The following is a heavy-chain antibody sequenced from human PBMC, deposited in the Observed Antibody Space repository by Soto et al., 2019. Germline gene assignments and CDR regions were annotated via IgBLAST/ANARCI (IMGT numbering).Heavy chain of an antibody. Sequence: DSVWGSCKTSGDAFPNHGINCVRRAPGQELEWMGWINPYNANTNYAQNLQGRVTMTTDTSTSTAYMDLRSLTSDDTAVYYCARVRVTRISRNASDIPGPTTM. CDR1: GDAFPNHG. J-gene: IGHJ3*02. CDR3: ARVRVTRISRNASDI. CDR2: INPYNANT. D-gene: IGHD2-15*01. V-gene: IGHV1-18*04.